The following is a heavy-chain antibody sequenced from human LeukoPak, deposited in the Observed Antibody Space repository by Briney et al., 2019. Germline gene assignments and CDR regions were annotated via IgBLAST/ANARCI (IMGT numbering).Heavy chain of an antibody. J-gene: IGHJ5*02. V-gene: IGHV1-2*02. CDR2: INPNSGGT. CDR3: ARDLVHHRLLATVYNWFDP. Sequence: ASVKVSCKASGYTFTGYYMHWVRQAPGQGLEWMGWINPNSGGTNYAQKFQGRVTMTRDTSISTAYMELRSLRSDDTAVYYCARDLVHHRLLATVYNWFDPWGQGTLVTVSS. D-gene: IGHD3-3*02. CDR1: GYTFTGYY.